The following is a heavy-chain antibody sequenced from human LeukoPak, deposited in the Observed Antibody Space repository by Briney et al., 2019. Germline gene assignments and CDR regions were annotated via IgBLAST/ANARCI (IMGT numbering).Heavy chain of an antibody. CDR1: GYTFTSYA. CDR2: INTNTGKP. CDR3: ARDSLTVGATRAASY. D-gene: IGHD1-26*01. V-gene: IGHV7-4-1*02. J-gene: IGHJ4*02. Sequence: SVKVSCKASGYTFTSYAMNWLRQAAAQGVEGMGWINTNTGKPTYAQGFTGRFVFSLDTSVSTAYRQISSRKAEDTAVYYCARDSLTVGATRAASYWGQGTLVTVSS.